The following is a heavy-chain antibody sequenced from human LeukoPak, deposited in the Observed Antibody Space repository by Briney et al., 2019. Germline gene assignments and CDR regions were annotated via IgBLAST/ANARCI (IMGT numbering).Heavy chain of an antibody. CDR2: ISYDGSNK. D-gene: IGHD5-18*01. V-gene: IGHV3-30-3*01. J-gene: IGHJ6*02. CDR3: ARDARYPKNVDTVLDL. CDR1: GFTFSSYA. Sequence: GGSLRLSCAASGFTFSSYAMHWVRQAPGKGLEWVAVISYDGSNKYYADSVKGRFTISRDNSKNTLYLQMNSLRAEDTAVNYCARDARYPKNVDTVLDLWGQGTTVTVSS.